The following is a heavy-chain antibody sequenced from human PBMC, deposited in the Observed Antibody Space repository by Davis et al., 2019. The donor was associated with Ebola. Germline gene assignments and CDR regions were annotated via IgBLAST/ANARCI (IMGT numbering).Heavy chain of an antibody. CDR3: ARGAPVLSFDY. D-gene: IGHD3-16*01. CDR2: IITDNGNR. J-gene: IGHJ4*02. Sequence: ASVKVSCKASGYTFTSYGISWVRQAPGQGLEWMGWIITDNGNRNYAQKLQGRVTMTTDTSTSTAYMELRSLRSDDTAVYYCARGAPVLSFDYWGQGTLVTVSS. CDR1: GYTFTSYG. V-gene: IGHV1-18*01.